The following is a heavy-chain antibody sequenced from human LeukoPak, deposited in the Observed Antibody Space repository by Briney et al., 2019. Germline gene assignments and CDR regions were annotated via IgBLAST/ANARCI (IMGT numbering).Heavy chain of an antibody. CDR2: IYYSGST. V-gene: IGHV4-39*07. D-gene: IGHD2-15*01. Sequence: SETLSLTCTVSGGSISSSSYYWGWIRQPPGKGLEWIGSIYYSGSTYYNPSLKSRVTISVDTSKNQFSLKLSSVTAADTAVYYCARVRCSGGSCYLGTLYYFDYWGQGTLVTVSS. CDR3: ARVRCSGGSCYLGTLYYFDY. J-gene: IGHJ4*02. CDR1: GGSISSSSYY.